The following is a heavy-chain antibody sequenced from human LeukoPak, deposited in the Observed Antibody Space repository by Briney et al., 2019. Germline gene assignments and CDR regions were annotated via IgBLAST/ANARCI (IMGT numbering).Heavy chain of an antibody. D-gene: IGHD6-13*01. CDR1: GDSISNYY. Sequence: SETLSLTCTVSGDSISNYYWSWIRQTPGKGLEWIGRIYSTGSTNYNPSLKSRVTMSVDTSKNQFSLRLRSVTAADTAVYYCARQIASAGTAGFDFWGQGALVTVSS. J-gene: IGHJ4*02. CDR2: IYSTGST. CDR3: ARQIASAGTAGFDF. V-gene: IGHV4-4*07.